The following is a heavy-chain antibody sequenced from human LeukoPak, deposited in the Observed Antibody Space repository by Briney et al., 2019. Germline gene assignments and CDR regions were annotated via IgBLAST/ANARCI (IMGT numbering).Heavy chain of an antibody. CDR2: IYYSGST. V-gene: IGHV4-39*07. CDR1: GGSISSSSYY. D-gene: IGHD3-10*01. CDR3: ARDLSRGRRQNWFDP. Sequence: SETLSLTCTVSGGSISSSSYYWGWIRQPPGKGLEWIGSIYYSGSTYYNPSLKSRVTISVDTSKNQFSLKLSSVTAADTAVYYCARDLSRGRRQNWFDPWGQGTLVTVSS. J-gene: IGHJ5*02.